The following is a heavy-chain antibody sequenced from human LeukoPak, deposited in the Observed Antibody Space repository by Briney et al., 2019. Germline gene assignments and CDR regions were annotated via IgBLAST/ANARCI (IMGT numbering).Heavy chain of an antibody. V-gene: IGHV3-74*01. CDR1: GFAFGSYW. D-gene: IGHD3-22*01. Sequence: GGSLRLSCAASGFAFGSYWMHWVRQAPGKGREWISRMNNDGTDISYADSVKGRFTISRDNAKNTLYLQMNSLRAEDTAVYYCARVGYYDSSGYYAYLQHWGQGTLVTVSS. J-gene: IGHJ1*01. CDR3: ARVGYYDSSGYYAYLQH. CDR2: MNNDGTDI.